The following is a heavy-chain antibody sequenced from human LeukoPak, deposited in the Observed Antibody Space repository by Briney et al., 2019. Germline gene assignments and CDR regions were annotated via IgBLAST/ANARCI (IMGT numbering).Heavy chain of an antibody. Sequence: KPGGSLRLSCAASGFAFNHAWVSWVRQAPGKGLEWLGRIQSKTNGGTTDYAAPVKGRFTNSRDDSKNTQYLQIDSLKTEVTAVYYCTWVGARYYFDYWGQGTLVTVSS. CDR3: TWVGARYYFDY. J-gene: IGHJ4*02. CDR2: IQSKTNGGTT. V-gene: IGHV3-15*01. CDR1: GFAFNHAW. D-gene: IGHD1-26*01.